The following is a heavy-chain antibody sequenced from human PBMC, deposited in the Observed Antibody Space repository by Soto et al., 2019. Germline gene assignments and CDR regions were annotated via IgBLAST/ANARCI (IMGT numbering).Heavy chain of an antibody. J-gene: IGHJ4*02. CDR1: GYTFTSYD. CDR3: ARLSSPNPNYFDY. V-gene: IGHV1-8*01. D-gene: IGHD6-13*01. Sequence: ASVKVSCKASGYTFTSYDINWVRQATGQGLEWMGWMNPNSGNTGYAQKFQGRVTMTRNTSISTAYMELSSLRSEDTAMYYCARLSSPNPNYFDYWGQGTLVTVSS. CDR2: MNPNSGNT.